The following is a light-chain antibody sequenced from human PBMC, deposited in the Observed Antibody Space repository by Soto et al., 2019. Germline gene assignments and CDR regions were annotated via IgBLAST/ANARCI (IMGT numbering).Light chain of an antibody. CDR2: GYD. CDR1: SSNIGAGYD. Sequence: QSVLTQPPSVSGAPGQRVTISCTGSSSNIGAGYDVHWYQQLPGTAPKLLIYGYDNRPSGVPDRFSGSKSGTSASLAITGLQAEDEADYYCQSYDSSLSAYVFGGGTKVTVL. CDR3: QSYDSSLSAYV. V-gene: IGLV1-40*01. J-gene: IGLJ3*02.